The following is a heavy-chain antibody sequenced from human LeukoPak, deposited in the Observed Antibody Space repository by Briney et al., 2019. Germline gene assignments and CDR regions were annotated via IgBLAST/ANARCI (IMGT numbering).Heavy chain of an antibody. CDR1: GFTFSDYY. CDR2: ISSSGSTI. Sequence: GWSLRLSCAASGFTFSDYYMSWIRQAPGKGLEWVSYISSSGSTIYYADSVKGRFTISRDNSKNTLYLQMNSLRAEDTAVYYCAKGASSKYQLLGPNWFDPWGQGTLVTVSS. J-gene: IGHJ5*02. CDR3: AKGASSKYQLLGPNWFDP. V-gene: IGHV3-11*01. D-gene: IGHD2-2*01.